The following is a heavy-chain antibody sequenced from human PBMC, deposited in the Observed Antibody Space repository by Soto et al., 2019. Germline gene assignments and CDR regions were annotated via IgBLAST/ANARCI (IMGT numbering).Heavy chain of an antibody. V-gene: IGHV3-23*01. CDR2: ISGSGGRT. CDR3: AKDRTYYDILTGGGAFDI. CDR1: GFTFSSYA. Sequence: EVQLLESGGGLVQPGGSLRLSCAASGFTFSSYAMSWVRQAPGKELEWVSGISGSGGRTYYADSVKGRFTISRDNSQNTLYLQMNSLRAEDTAVYYCAKDRTYYDILTGGGAFDIWGQGTMVTVSS. J-gene: IGHJ3*02. D-gene: IGHD3-9*01.